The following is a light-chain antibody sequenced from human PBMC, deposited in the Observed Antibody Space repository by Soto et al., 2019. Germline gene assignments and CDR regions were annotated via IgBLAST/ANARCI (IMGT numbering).Light chain of an antibody. CDR1: QGIRND. V-gene: IGKV1-17*01. Sequence: DIQMTQSPSSLSASVGDRVTITCRASQGIRNDLGWYQQKPGKAPKRLIYAASSLQSGVPSRFSGSRSETEFTLTISGLQPGDSATYYCQQYNSYSPTFGQGTKVDIK. J-gene: IGKJ1*01. CDR3: QQYNSYSPT. CDR2: AAS.